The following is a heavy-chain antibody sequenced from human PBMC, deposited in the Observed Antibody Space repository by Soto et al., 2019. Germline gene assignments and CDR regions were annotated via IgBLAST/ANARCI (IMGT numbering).Heavy chain of an antibody. J-gene: IGHJ6*02. D-gene: IGHD6-13*01. V-gene: IGHV3-48*03. CDR1: GFTFSSYE. Sequence: GGSLRLSCAASGFTFSSYEMNWVRQAPGKGLEWVSYISSSGSTIYYADSVKGRFTISRDNAKNSLYLQMNSLRAEDTAVYYCARGGAAAIHYYYYGMDVWGQGTTVTVYS. CDR2: ISSSGSTI. CDR3: ARGGAAAIHYYYYGMDV.